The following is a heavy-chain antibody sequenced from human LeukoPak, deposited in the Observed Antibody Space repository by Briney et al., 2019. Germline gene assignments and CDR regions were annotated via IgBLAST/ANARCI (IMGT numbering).Heavy chain of an antibody. CDR2: ISGSGGST. V-gene: IGHV3-23*01. Sequence: GGSLRLSCAASKFMFNNYWMNWVRQAPGKGLEWVSAISGSGGSTYYADSVKGRFTISRDNSKNTLYLQMNSLRAEDTAVYYCAKAPVWELLRFDYWGRGTLVTVSS. CDR1: KFMFNNYW. CDR3: AKAPVWELLRFDY. J-gene: IGHJ4*02. D-gene: IGHD1-26*01.